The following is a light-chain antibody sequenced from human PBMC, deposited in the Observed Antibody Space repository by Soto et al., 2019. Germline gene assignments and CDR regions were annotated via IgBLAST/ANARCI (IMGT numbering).Light chain of an antibody. J-gene: IGKJ1*01. CDR1: QSVRTY. V-gene: IGKV3-11*01. Sequence: IVLTQSPVTLSLSPGERATLSCRASQSVRTYLAWYQVKPGQAPRLLIYDASSRASGVPARFSGSGSGTDFTLTISSLEPEDFAVYYCQQRSNWPPTWTFGQGTKVDIK. CDR3: QQRSNWPPTWT. CDR2: DAS.